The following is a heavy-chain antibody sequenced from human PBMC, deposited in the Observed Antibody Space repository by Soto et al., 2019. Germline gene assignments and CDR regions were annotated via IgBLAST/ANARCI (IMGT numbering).Heavy chain of an antibody. Sequence: GGSLRLSCAASGFTFSSYSMNWVRQAPGKGLEWVSSISSSSSNIYYADSVKGRFTISRDNAKNSLYLQMNSLRAEDTAVYYCARVIIHCSGGSCPYYFDYWGQGTLVTVSS. V-gene: IGHV3-21*01. CDR1: GFTFSSYS. D-gene: IGHD2-15*01. CDR3: ARVIIHCSGGSCPYYFDY. J-gene: IGHJ4*02. CDR2: ISSSSSNI.